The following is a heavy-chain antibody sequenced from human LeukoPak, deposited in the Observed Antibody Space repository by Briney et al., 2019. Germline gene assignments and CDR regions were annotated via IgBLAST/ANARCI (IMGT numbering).Heavy chain of an antibody. CDR1: GDSMSSYF. V-gene: IGHV4-59*01. J-gene: IGHJ6*04. D-gene: IGHD1-14*01. Sequence: SETLSLTFTVSGDSMSSYFWTWVRQFPGKGLEWVGYIYQTTTTYNPSLKGRATISADMSQNQLSLKVTSVTAADTAVYYCARNFPGRTEDVWGKGTTVIVSS. CDR2: IYQTTT. CDR3: ARNFPGRTEDV.